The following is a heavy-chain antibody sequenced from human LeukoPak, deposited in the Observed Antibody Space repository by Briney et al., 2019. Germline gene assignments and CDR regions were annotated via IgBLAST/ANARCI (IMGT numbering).Heavy chain of an antibody. V-gene: IGHV3-53*01. Sequence: GGSLRLSCAASGFTVSSNYMSWVRQAPGKGLEWVSVIYSGGSIYYADSVKGRFTISRDNSKNTLYLQMNSLRAEDTAVYYCARWLTGTGTNYYYYGMDVWGQGTTVTVSS. CDR1: GFTVSSNY. CDR3: ARWLTGTGTNYYYYGMDV. D-gene: IGHD1-1*01. CDR2: IYSGGSI. J-gene: IGHJ6*02.